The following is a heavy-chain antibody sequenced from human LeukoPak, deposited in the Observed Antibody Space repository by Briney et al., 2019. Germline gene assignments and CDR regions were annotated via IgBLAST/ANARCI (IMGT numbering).Heavy chain of an antibody. CDR2: ISGSGGST. D-gene: IGHD4-11*01. CDR3: AKTTRLTTVTSRSWFDP. CDR1: GFTFSSYA. J-gene: IGHJ5*02. V-gene: IGHV3-23*01. Sequence: GGSLRLSCAASGFTFSSYAMSWVRQAPGKGLEWVSAISGSGGSTYYADSVKGRFTISRDNSKDTLYLQMSSLRAEDTAVYYCAKTTRLTTVTSRSWFDPWGQGTLVTVSS.